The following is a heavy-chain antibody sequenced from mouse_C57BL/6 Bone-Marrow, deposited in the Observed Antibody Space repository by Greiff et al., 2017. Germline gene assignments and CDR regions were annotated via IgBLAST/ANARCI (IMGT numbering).Heavy chain of an antibody. CDR3: ARGDYGSSYWYFDV. D-gene: IGHD1-1*01. V-gene: IGHV1-76*01. Sequence: QVQLKESGAELVRPGASVKLSCKASGYTFPAYYINWVKQRPGQGLDCIARIYPGSGNTYYNEEFKGKATLTAEKSSSTAYMQLSSLTPEDSAVYFGARGDYGSSYWYFDVWGTGTTVTVSS. CDR1: GYTFPAYY. CDR2: IYPGSGNT. J-gene: IGHJ1*03.